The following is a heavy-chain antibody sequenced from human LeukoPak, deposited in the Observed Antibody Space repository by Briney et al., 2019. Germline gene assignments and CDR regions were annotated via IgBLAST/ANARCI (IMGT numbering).Heavy chain of an antibody. D-gene: IGHD6-6*01. CDR1: GYSFTSYW. J-gene: IGHJ4*01. V-gene: IGHV5-51*01. CDR3: GRQYGAYRSSPENYFDL. Sequence: GESLKISCKGSGYSFTSYWIGWVRQMPGKGLEWMGIIYPGDSDTRYSPSFQGQVTISADQSISTAYLPWSSLKASDPAMQSCGRQYGAYRSSPENYFDLLGQGNLGTVS. CDR2: IYPGDSDT.